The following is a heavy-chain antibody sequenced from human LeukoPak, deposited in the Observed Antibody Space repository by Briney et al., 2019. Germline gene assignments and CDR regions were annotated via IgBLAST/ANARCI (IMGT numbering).Heavy chain of an antibody. Sequence: SVKVSCKASGGTFSSYAISWVRQAPGQGLEWMGRIIPILGIANYAQKFQGRVTITADKSTSTAYMELSSLRSEDTAVYYCARGYGKTYYYYMDVWGKGTTVTVSS. CDR1: GGTFSSYA. CDR2: IIPILGIA. J-gene: IGHJ6*03. CDR3: ARGYGKTYYYYMDV. V-gene: IGHV1-69*04. D-gene: IGHD5-12*01.